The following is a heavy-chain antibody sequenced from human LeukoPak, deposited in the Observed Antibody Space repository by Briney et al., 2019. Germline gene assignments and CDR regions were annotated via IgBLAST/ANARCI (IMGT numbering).Heavy chain of an antibody. Sequence: GGSLRLSCAASGFVFGTHGMHWVHQAPGKGLEWVAVIWYDGSEKYYADSVKGRFTISRDNSKNTLYLQMDSLRAEDTAMYYCARGRGLGSGSYYYYFDYWGQGTLVTVSS. D-gene: IGHD3-22*01. V-gene: IGHV3-33*08. J-gene: IGHJ4*02. CDR1: GFVFGTHG. CDR2: IWYDGSEK. CDR3: ARGRGLGSGSYYYYFDY.